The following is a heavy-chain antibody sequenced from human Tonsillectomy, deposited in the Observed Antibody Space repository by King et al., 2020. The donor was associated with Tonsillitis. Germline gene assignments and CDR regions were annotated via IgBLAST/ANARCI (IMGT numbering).Heavy chain of an antibody. J-gene: IGHJ4*02. CDR2: ISSSSSYI. D-gene: IGHD3-3*01. Sequence: QLVQSGGGLVKPGGSLRLSCAASGFTFSSYSMNWVRQAPGKGLEWVSSISSSSSYIYYVDSVKGRFTISRDNAKNSLYLQMNSLRAEDTAVYFCARGANFGVVIIDYFDYWGQGPLVTVPS. V-gene: IGHV3-21*01. CDR1: GFTFSSYS. CDR3: ARGANFGVVIIDYFDY.